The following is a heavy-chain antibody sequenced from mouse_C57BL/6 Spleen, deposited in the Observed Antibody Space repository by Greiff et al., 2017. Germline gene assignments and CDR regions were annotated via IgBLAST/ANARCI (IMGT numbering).Heavy chain of an antibody. V-gene: IGHV5-17*01. CDR2: ISSGSSTI. CDR1: GFTFSDYG. J-gene: IGHJ3*01. D-gene: IGHD2-3*01. Sequence: EVKLVESGGGLVKPGGSLKLSCAASGFTFSDYGMHWVRQAPEKGLEWVAYISSGSSTIYYADTVKGRFTISRANAKNTLFLQMTSLRSEDTAMYYCARNGYYWFAYWGQGTLVTVSA. CDR3: ARNGYYWFAY.